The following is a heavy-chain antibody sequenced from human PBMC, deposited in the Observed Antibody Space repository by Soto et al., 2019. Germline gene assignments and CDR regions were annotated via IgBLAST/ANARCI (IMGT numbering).Heavy chain of an antibody. V-gene: IGHV3-30-3*01. J-gene: IGHJ4*02. CDR2: ISYDGGNK. Sequence: QVQLVESGGGVVQPGRSLRLSCAASGFTFNSYAMHWVRQAPGKGLEWVAVISYDGGNKYYADSVEARFTLSRDNSKKTLYLNLNSLRSEDTAVYYCARDFLPSSSGEGHFDYWGQGTLVTVSS. D-gene: IGHD6-13*01. CDR1: GFTFNSYA. CDR3: ARDFLPSSSGEGHFDY.